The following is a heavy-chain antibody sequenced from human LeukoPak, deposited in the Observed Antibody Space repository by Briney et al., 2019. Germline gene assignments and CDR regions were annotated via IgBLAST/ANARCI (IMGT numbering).Heavy chain of an antibody. V-gene: IGHV5-51*01. J-gene: IGHJ4*02. CDR1: GYSFTSYW. Sequence: GESLKISCKGSGYSFTSYWIGWVRQMPGKGLEWMWIIYPGDSDTRYSPSFQGQATIPAAKSISTAYLQWSSLQASDSSLYYCAVHRGPVLPCDYWGQGTLVTVSS. CDR3: AVHRGPVLPCDY. D-gene: IGHD3-10*01. CDR2: IYPGDSDT.